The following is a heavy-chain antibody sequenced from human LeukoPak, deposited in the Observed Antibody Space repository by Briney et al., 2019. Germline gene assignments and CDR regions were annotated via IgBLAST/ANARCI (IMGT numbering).Heavy chain of an antibody. J-gene: IGHJ4*02. CDR1: GYSFSSYW. D-gene: IGHD6-6*01. CDR3: ARGKSSLYCLDY. Sequence: GKSLKITCKGSGYSFSSYWIAWVRQMPGKGLEWMAIIYPGSSDTTYSPSFQGQVTISAGRSISTAYLQWNSLKASDTAIYYCARGKSSLYCLDYWGQGTLVTVSS. V-gene: IGHV5-51*01. CDR2: IYPGSSDT.